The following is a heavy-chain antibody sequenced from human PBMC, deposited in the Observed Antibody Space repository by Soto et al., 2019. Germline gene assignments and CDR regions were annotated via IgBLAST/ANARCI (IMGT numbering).Heavy chain of an antibody. CDR3: AKDSSTVTTDPLSVVPFDY. V-gene: IGHV3-23*01. J-gene: IGHJ4*02. CDR1: GFTFSSYA. D-gene: IGHD4-17*01. Sequence: GSLRLSCAASGFTFSSYAMSWVRHAPWKWLEWVSIITSDGRTYYADSVKGRCTISRDNSKNTVYLQMNSLRAEDTAVYYRAKDSSTVTTDPLSVVPFDYWGQGALVTVSS. CDR2: ITSDGRT.